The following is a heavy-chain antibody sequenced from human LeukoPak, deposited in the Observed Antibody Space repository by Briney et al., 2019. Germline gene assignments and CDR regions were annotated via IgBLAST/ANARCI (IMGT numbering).Heavy chain of an antibody. CDR1: GFTFSGYS. CDR3: ARLLGTTYPLHYFDR. J-gene: IGHJ4*02. CDR2: ISSSSTYI. V-gene: IGHV3-21*01. D-gene: IGHD1-7*01. Sequence: GGSLRLSCAASGFTFSGYSMNWVRQAPGKGLEWVSSISSSSTYIFYAGSVRGRFTISRDNMKNSVYLQVNSLRAEDTAVYYCARLLGTTYPLHYFDRWGQGTLVTVSS.